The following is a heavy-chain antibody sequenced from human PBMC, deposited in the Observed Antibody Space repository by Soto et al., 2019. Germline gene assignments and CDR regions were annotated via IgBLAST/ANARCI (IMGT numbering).Heavy chain of an antibody. CDR3: ARDHHRYSGYDYVDY. Sequence: QVQLVESGGGLVKPGGSLRLSCVASGFTFSDYYMSWIRQAPGKGLEWVSYISSSSSYTNYADSVKGRFTISRDNAKNSLYLQMNSLRAEVSAVYYCARDHHRYSGYDYVDYWGQGTLVTVSS. J-gene: IGHJ4*02. CDR2: ISSSSSYT. V-gene: IGHV3-11*05. CDR1: GFTFSDYY. D-gene: IGHD5-12*01.